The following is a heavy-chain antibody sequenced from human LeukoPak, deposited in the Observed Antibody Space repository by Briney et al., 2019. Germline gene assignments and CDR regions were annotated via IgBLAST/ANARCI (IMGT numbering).Heavy chain of an antibody. J-gene: IGHJ4*02. CDR3: AKGVVVAPDVTPFDY. V-gene: IGHV3-23*01. CDR2: ISGSGTNT. Sequence: GGTLRLSCAASGFTFSSYGMSWVRQAPGKGLEWVSGISGSGTNTNYADSVKGRFTISRDNSKNTVYLQMNSLRAEDTAVYYCAKGVVVAPDVTPFDYWGQGTLVTVSS. CDR1: GFTFSSYG. D-gene: IGHD2-2*01.